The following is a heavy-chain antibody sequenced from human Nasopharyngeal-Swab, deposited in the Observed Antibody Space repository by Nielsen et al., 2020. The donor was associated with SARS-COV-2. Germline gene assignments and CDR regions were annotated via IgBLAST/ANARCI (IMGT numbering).Heavy chain of an antibody. Sequence: WIRQPPGKGLEWIGEINHSGSTNYNPSLKSRVTISVDTSKNQFSLKLSSVTAADTAVYYCAKQLAAAGPPGAFDIWGQGTRVTV. D-gene: IGHD6-13*01. CDR3: AKQLAAAGPPGAFDI. V-gene: IGHV4-34*01. CDR2: INHSGST. J-gene: IGHJ3*02.